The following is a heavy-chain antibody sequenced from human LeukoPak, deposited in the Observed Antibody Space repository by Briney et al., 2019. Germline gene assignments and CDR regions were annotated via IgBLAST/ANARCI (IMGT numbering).Heavy chain of an antibody. D-gene: IGHD4-17*01. CDR3: ARGSVTQDY. V-gene: IGHV3-30*19. CDR2: VSYDGSNK. J-gene: IGHJ4*02. Sequence: GRSLRLSCAASGFTFSSYGMHWVRQAPGKGLEWVAVVSYDGSNKYYADSVKGRFTVSRDNSKNTLDLQMNSLRAEDTAVYHCARGSVTQDYWGQGTPVTVSS. CDR1: GFTFSSYG.